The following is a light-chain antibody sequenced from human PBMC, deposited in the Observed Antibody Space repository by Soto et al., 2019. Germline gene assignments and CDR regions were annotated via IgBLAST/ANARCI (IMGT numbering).Light chain of an antibody. Sequence: EILMTQSPATLSVSPGERATLSCRASQNVSTNLAWYQQKPGQAPRLLIYGASTRATGIPARFSGSGSGTEFTLTISSLQSEDFAVYYCQQYNNWPRTFGQGTKLEIK. V-gene: IGKV3-15*01. CDR3: QQYNNWPRT. J-gene: IGKJ2*01. CDR2: GAS. CDR1: QNVSTN.